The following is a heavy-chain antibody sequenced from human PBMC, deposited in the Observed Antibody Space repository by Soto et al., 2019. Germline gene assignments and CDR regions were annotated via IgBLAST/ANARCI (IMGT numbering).Heavy chain of an antibody. CDR2: ISGSGDIT. D-gene: IGHD1-1*01. J-gene: IGHJ4*02. Sequence: LRLSFAASGFTFSSYAMSWVRQAPGRGLDWVSAISGSGDITYSADSVKGRFTISRDNSKNTLYLQMNSLRAEDTAVYYCAVHGYDYWGQGTPVTVSS. CDR1: GFTFSSYA. V-gene: IGHV3-23*01. CDR3: AVHGYDY.